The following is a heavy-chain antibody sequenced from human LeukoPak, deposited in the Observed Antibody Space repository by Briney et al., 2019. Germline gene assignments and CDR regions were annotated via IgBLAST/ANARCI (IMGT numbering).Heavy chain of an antibody. V-gene: IGHV1-69*13. CDR3: ARAVVVPAAIEYYYYYMDV. D-gene: IGHD2-2*01. Sequence: GASVKVSCKASGGTFSSYAISWVRQAPGQGLEWMGGIIPILGTANYAQKFQGRVTITADESTSTAYMELSSLRSEDTAVYYCARAVVVPAAIEYYYYYMDVWGKGTTVTVSS. CDR2: IIPILGTA. CDR1: GGTFSSYA. J-gene: IGHJ6*03.